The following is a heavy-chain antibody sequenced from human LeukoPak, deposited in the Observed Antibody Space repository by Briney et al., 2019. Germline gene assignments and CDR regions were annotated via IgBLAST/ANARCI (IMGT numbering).Heavy chain of an antibody. CDR3: TREAGATDY. CDR1: GFTFSSYG. Sequence: PGGSLRLSCAASGFTFSSYGMHWVRQAPGKGLEWVAVISYDGSNKYYADSVKGRFTISRDNSKNTLYLQMDSLRAEDTALYYCTREAGATDYWGQGTLVTVSS. CDR2: ISYDGSNK. V-gene: IGHV3-30*03. J-gene: IGHJ4*02. D-gene: IGHD1-26*01.